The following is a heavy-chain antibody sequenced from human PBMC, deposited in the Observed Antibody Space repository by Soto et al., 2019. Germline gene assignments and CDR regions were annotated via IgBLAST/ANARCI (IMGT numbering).Heavy chain of an antibody. CDR3: ARPGKLDY. CDR1: GGSISSSSYY. CDR2: IYYSGST. Sequence: SATLSLTCTVSGGSISSSSYYWGWIRQPPGKGLEWIGSIYYSGSTYYNPSLKSRVTISVDTSKNQFSLKLSSVTAADTAVYYCARPGKLDYWGQGTLVTVSS. J-gene: IGHJ4*02. V-gene: IGHV4-39*01.